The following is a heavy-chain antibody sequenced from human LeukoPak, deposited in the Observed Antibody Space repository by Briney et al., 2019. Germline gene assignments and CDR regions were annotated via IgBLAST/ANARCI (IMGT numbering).Heavy chain of an antibody. J-gene: IGHJ4*02. V-gene: IGHV3-21*01. CDR2: ISSSSSYI. CDR3: ARDSDILTGYSADFDY. D-gene: IGHD3-9*01. Sequence: GGSLRLSCAASGFTFSSYSMNRVRQAPGKGLEWVSSISSSSSYIYYADSVKGRFTISRDNAKNSLYLQMNSLRAEDTAVYYCARDSDILTGYSADFDYWGQGTLVTVSS. CDR1: GFTFSSYS.